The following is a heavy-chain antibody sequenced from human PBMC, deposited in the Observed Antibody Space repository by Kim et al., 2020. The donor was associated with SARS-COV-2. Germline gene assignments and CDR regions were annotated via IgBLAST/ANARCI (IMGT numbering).Heavy chain of an antibody. CDR3: SKGSEWLPRY. J-gene: IGHJ4*02. Sequence: GGSLRLSCAASGFTFTDSVMHWFRQAPGKGLEWVALVSGDGGTAYYADSVKGRFTISRDNSKDSLSLQMNSLRADDTAFYYCSKGSEWLPRYWGQGSLVTVSS. CDR1: GFTFTDSV. CDR2: VSGDGGTA. V-gene: IGHV3-43*02. D-gene: IGHD6-19*01.